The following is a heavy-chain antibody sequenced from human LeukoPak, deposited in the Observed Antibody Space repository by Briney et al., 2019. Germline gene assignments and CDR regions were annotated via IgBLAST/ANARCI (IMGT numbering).Heavy chain of an antibody. Sequence: GGSLRLSCAASGFTFSSYWMHWVRQTPGKGLVWVSRIESDGSTIYADSVRGRFTISRDNSKNTLYLQMNSLRAEDTAVYYCARDLSGVAGYTYGRGIDYWGQGTLVTVSS. CDR1: GFTFSSYW. D-gene: IGHD5-18*01. CDR3: ARDLSGVAGYTYGRGIDY. V-gene: IGHV3-74*01. CDR2: IESDGST. J-gene: IGHJ4*02.